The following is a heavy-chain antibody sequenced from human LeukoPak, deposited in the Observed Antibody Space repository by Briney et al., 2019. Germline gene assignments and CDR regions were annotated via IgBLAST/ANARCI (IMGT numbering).Heavy chain of an antibody. V-gene: IGHV7-4-1*02. CDR1: GYTFTSYA. D-gene: IGHD2-15*01. CDR3: ARDATYCSGGSCYDLPFDY. J-gene: IGHJ4*02. Sequence: ASVKVSCKASGYTFTSYAMDWVRQAPGQGLEWMGWINTNTGNPTYAQGFTGRFVFPLDTSVSTAYLQISSLKAEDTAVYYCARDATYCSGGSCYDLPFDYWGQGTLVTVSS. CDR2: INTNTGNP.